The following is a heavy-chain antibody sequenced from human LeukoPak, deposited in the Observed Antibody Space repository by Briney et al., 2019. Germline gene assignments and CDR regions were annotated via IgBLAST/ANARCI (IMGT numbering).Heavy chain of an antibody. Sequence: GGSLRLSCEASGFTFSTYAMHWVRQAPGKGLQYVSSISSDGGSTYYASSVRGRFTISRDNSKNTLYLQMGSVREEDMAVYYCARTEQWLATGGWYWFDPWGQGTLVTVSS. CDR2: ISSDGGST. CDR1: GFTFSTYA. CDR3: ARTEQWLATGGWYWFDP. J-gene: IGHJ5*02. V-gene: IGHV3-64*01. D-gene: IGHD6-19*01.